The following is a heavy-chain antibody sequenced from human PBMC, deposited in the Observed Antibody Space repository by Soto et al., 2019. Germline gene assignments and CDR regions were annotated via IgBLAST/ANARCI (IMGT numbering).Heavy chain of an antibody. V-gene: IGHV4-39*01. Sequence: SETLSLTCTVSGASITTDNYFWGWIRQPPGKGLEWIGTIYYKGTTYYNPSLKSRVTISVDTSKNQFSLKLNSVTAADTAVYYCASQGLPYFDWSPTPLYYMDVWGKGTTVTVSS. CDR2: IYYKGTT. D-gene: IGHD3-9*01. J-gene: IGHJ6*03. CDR1: GASITTDNYF. CDR3: ASQGLPYFDWSPTPLYYMDV.